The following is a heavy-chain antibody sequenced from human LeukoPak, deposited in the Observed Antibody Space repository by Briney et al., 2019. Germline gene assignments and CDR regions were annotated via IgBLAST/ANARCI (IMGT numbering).Heavy chain of an antibody. D-gene: IGHD3-3*01. Sequence: SETLSLTCAVSGGSISSYYWSWIRQPPGKGLGWIGYIYYSGSTNYNPSLKSRVTISVDTSKNQFSLKLSSVTAADTAVYYCARVVPSTIFGVVIRNYMDVWGKGTTVTISS. V-gene: IGHV4-59*01. CDR2: IYYSGST. CDR3: ARVVPSTIFGVVIRNYMDV. CDR1: GGSISSYY. J-gene: IGHJ6*03.